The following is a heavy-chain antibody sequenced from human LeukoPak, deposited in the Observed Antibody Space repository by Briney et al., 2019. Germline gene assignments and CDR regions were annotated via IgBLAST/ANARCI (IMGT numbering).Heavy chain of an antibody. CDR1: GYTFSNHG. V-gene: IGHV1-18*03. Sequence: GASVKVSCKTSGYTFSNHGISWVRQAPGQGLEWMGWISGYNGNANYAQEFQGRVTITRDTSASTAYMELSSLRSEDMAVYYCARSFCGGDCYYFDYWGQGTLVTVSS. D-gene: IGHD2-21*02. CDR2: ISGYNGNA. J-gene: IGHJ4*02. CDR3: ARSFCGGDCYYFDY.